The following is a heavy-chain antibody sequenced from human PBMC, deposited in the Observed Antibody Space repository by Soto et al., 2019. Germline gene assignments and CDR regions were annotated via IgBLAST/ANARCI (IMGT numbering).Heavy chain of an antibody. J-gene: IGHJ6*03. D-gene: IGHD3-3*01. CDR2: IYYSGST. CDR3: ARGESTYDFWSGDRDYYYYYMDV. CDR1: GGSISSYY. V-gene: IGHV4-59*01. Sequence: QVQLQESGPGLVKPSETLSLTCTVSGGSISSYYWSWIRQPPGKGLEWIGYIYYSGSTNYNPSLKSRVTISVDTSKSQFSLKLSSVTAADTAVYYCARGESTYDFWSGDRDYYYYYMDVWGKGTTVTVSS.